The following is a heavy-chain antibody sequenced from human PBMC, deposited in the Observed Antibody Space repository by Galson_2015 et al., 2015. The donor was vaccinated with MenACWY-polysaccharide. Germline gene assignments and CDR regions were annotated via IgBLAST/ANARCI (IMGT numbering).Heavy chain of an antibody. Sequence: SLRLSCAASGFTFSSYSMNWVRQAPGKGLEWVSSISNSGSYIYYADSMKGRFTISRDNAKNSLYLQMNSLRAEDTAVYYCARKGTPTAGTGLLGWFDPWGQGTLVTVSS. J-gene: IGHJ5*02. CDR1: GFTFSSYS. CDR3: ARKGTPTAGTGLLGWFDP. D-gene: IGHD6-13*01. CDR2: ISNSGSYI. V-gene: IGHV3-21*01.